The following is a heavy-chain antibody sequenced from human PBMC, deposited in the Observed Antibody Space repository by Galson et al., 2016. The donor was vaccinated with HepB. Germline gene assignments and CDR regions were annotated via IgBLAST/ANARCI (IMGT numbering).Heavy chain of an antibody. D-gene: IGHD6-19*01. Sequence: SLRLSCAATGFTLSSYGMHWVRQTPGKGLEWVAVISHDGKNKSYVDSVKGRFVVSRDNSKNTLYLQINSLTEEDTAVYYCAKDNWQWLVRGLHYYYYHMDVWGKGTTVTVSS. V-gene: IGHV3-30*18. J-gene: IGHJ6*03. CDR2: ISHDGKNK. CDR3: AKDNWQWLVRGLHYYYYHMDV. CDR1: GFTLSSYG.